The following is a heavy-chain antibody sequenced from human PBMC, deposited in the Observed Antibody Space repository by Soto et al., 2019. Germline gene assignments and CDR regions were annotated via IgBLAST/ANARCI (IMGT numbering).Heavy chain of an antibody. V-gene: IGHV1-18*01. Sequence: ASVKVSCKASGYTFTSYGISWVRQAPGQGLEWMGWISAYNGNTNYAQKLQGRVTMTTDTSTSTAYMELRSLRSDDTAVYYCARRYYDFWSGYYSHNVNWFDPWGQGTLVTVSS. CDR2: ISAYNGNT. CDR3: ARRYYDFWSGYYSHNVNWFDP. D-gene: IGHD3-3*01. J-gene: IGHJ5*02. CDR1: GYTFTSYG.